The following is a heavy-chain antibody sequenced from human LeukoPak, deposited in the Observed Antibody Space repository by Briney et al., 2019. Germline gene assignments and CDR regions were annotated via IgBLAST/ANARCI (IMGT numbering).Heavy chain of an antibody. D-gene: IGHD6-13*01. CDR3: ARVDGIVGAGTFDY. CDR2: IKEDGSEK. CDR1: GFTFTSYR. J-gene: IGHJ4*02. V-gene: IGHV3-7*01. Sequence: GGSLRLSCAASGFTFTSYRMSWVRQAPGKGLEWVANIKEDGSEKYYVDSVKGRLTISRDNAKNSLYLQMNSLRAEDAAVYYCARVDGIVGAGTFDYWGQGTLVAVSS.